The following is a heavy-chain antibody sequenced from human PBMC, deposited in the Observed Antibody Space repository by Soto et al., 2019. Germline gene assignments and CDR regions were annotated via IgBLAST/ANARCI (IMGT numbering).Heavy chain of an antibody. D-gene: IGHD3-10*01. J-gene: IGHJ4*02. CDR1: GYTFTSYA. CDR2: INTDNGNT. Sequence: QVQLVQSGAEVKKPGASVKLSCKASGYTFTSYAIHWVRQAPGQRLECMGWINTDNGNTKYSQKFQDRVTITRDTSASTAYMELSSLRSEDTAVYFCARAPSGYYFDSWGQGTLVTVSS. CDR3: ARAPSGYYFDS. V-gene: IGHV1-3*04.